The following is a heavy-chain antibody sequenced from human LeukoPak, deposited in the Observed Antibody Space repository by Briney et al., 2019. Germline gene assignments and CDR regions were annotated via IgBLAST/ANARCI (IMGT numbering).Heavy chain of an antibody. J-gene: IGHJ3*02. CDR3: ARDEAAAAVGAFDI. CDR1: GFTFSSYA. CDR2: ISYDGSNK. V-gene: IGHV3-30*04. D-gene: IGHD6-13*01. Sequence: GGSLRLSCAASGFTFSSYAMDGVRQAPGKGVEGVAVISYDGSNKYYADSVKGRFTISRDNSENTLYLQMNSLRAEDTAVYYCARDEAAAAVGAFDIWGQGTMVTVSS.